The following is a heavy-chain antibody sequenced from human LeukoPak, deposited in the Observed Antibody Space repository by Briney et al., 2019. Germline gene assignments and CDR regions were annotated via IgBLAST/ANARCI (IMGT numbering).Heavy chain of an antibody. V-gene: IGHV1-2*02. D-gene: IGHD6-19*01. CDR3: ARDLVGYSSGWAFDY. Sequence: ASVKVSCKASGYTFTGYYMHWVRQAPGQGLEWMGWINPNSGGTNYGQKFQGRVTMTRDTSISTAYMELSRLRSDDTAVYYCARDLVGYSSGWAFDYWGQGTLVTVSS. J-gene: IGHJ4*02. CDR1: GYTFTGYY. CDR2: INPNSGGT.